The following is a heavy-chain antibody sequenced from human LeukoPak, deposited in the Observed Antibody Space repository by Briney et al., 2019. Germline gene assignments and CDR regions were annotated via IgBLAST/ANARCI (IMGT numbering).Heavy chain of an antibody. CDR1: GYTFNVYY. V-gene: IGHV1-69*06. Sequence: SVKVSCKASGYTFNVYYIHWLRQAPGQGLEWMGGIIPIFGTANYAQKFQGRVTITADKSTSTAYMELSSLRSEDTAVYYCAMGVGAPEDLAVAADFDYWGQGTLVTVSS. CDR3: AMGVGAPEDLAVAADFDY. D-gene: IGHD6-19*01. J-gene: IGHJ4*02. CDR2: IIPIFGTA.